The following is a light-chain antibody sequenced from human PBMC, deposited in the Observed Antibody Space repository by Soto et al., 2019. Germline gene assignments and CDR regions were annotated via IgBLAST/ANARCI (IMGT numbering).Light chain of an antibody. J-gene: IGKJ4*01. Sequence: DIQMTQSPSSLSASVGDRVTITCQASQDIKNYLNWYQQKPGKAPNLLIYDASNLKTGVPSRFSGSGSGTPFTFTISSLQPEDIAAYYCQHYDHLPPLSFGGGTKVEIK. CDR1: QDIKNY. V-gene: IGKV1-33*01. CDR2: DAS. CDR3: QHYDHLPPLS.